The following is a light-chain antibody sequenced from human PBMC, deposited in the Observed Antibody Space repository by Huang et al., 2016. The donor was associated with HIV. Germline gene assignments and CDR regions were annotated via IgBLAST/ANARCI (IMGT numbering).Light chain of an antibody. Sequence: DIVMTQSPDSLAVSLGEAATLTCRSSQSVLSSATNKNYLAWFQQKSGQSPKLLIFCASTREAGVPDRFSASGSGTHFTLTINNVKTEDVAIYYCQQYYTSPQTFGPGTRVEI. V-gene: IGKV4-1*01. CDR3: QQYYTSPQT. CDR2: CAS. CDR1: QSVLSSATNKNY. J-gene: IGKJ1*01.